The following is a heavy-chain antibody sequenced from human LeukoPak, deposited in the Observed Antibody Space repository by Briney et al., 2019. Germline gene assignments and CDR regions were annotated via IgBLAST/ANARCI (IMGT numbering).Heavy chain of an antibody. CDR3: AREDSSGDLGY. V-gene: IGHV4-61*01. J-gene: IGHJ4*02. Sequence: SDTLSPMRTLSAASVSSKIYYWNWIREPPGKGLEWIGYIYYSGSTNYNPSLKTRVTISVDTSKNQFSRKLTSLTAADTAVYYCAREDSSGDLGYWGEGTLVTVSS. CDR1: AASVSSKIYY. D-gene: IGHD3-22*01. CDR2: IYYSGST.